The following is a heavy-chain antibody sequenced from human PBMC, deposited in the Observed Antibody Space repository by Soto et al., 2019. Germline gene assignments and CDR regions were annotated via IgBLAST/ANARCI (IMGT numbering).Heavy chain of an antibody. J-gene: IGHJ4*02. V-gene: IGHV4-34*01. CDR2: INHSGST. D-gene: IGHD6-13*01. Sequence: SETLSLTCAVYGGSFSGYYWSWIRQPPGKGLEWIGEINHSGSTNYNPSLKSRVTISVDTSKNQFSLKLSSVTAADTAVYYCARGWGIAAAEGYYFDYWGQGTLVTVSS. CDR1: GGSFSGYY. CDR3: ARGWGIAAAEGYYFDY.